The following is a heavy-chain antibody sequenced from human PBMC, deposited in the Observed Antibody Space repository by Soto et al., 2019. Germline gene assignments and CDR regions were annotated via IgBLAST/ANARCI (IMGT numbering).Heavy chain of an antibody. CDR3: ARGVSNSGAYYTGPSADDL. V-gene: IGHV1-69*06. Sequence: QVQLVQSGAVVKKPGSSVEVSCKASGGTFNGYGISWVRQAPGQGLEWMGGTVPVFDTSKYAPRFQGRVTITADNSTSTAYMELSSLRSEDTAIYFCARGVSNSGAYYTGPSADDLWGQGTLVIVSS. D-gene: IGHD3-10*01. CDR1: GGTFNGYG. J-gene: IGHJ3*01. CDR2: TVPVFDTS.